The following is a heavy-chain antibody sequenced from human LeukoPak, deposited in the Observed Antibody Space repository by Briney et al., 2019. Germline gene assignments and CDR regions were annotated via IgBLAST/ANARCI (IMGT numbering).Heavy chain of an antibody. J-gene: IGHJ3*02. CDR2: IRYDGSDK. Sequence: GGSLRLSCAASGFTFSSYGMHWVRQAPGKGLEWVAFIRYDGSDKYYADSVKGRFTISRDNSKNTLYLQMNSLRAEDTAVYYCAKDNSMVYAIQWDDAFDIWGQGTMVTVSS. CDR3: AKDNSMVYAIQWDDAFDI. V-gene: IGHV3-30*02. CDR1: GFTFSSYG. D-gene: IGHD2-8*01.